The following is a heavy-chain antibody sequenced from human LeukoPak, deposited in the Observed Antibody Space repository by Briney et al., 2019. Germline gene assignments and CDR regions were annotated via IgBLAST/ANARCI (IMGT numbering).Heavy chain of an antibody. Sequence: GGSLRLSCAASGFTFSSYAMRWVRQAPGKRLEWVSSITYSGDAYYADSVKGRFTISRDNSQNTLYLQMNSLRAEDTAIYYCAIEGFLKDFDFWGQGTLVTVSS. CDR3: AIEGFLKDFDF. V-gene: IGHV3-23*01. CDR2: ITYSGDA. D-gene: IGHD3-10*01. CDR1: GFTFSSYA. J-gene: IGHJ4*02.